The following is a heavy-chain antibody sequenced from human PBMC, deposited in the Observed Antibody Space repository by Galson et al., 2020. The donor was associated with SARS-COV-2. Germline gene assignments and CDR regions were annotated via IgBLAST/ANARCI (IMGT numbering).Heavy chain of an antibody. CDR2: ISYDGNEK. V-gene: IGHV3-30*03. Sequence: TGGSLRLSCAGSGFTFSYYGMYWVRQAPGKGLEWVALISYDGNEKHYADSVKGRFTISRDNSKDTLFLQVNSLRAEDMAVYYCGAGIVIVPSARYGLDVWGQGTAVTVSS. D-gene: IGHD2-21*01. J-gene: IGHJ6*02. CDR1: GFTFSYYG. CDR3: GAGIVIVPSARYGLDV.